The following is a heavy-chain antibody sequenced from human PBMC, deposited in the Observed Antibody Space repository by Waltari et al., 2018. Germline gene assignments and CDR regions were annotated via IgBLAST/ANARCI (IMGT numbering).Heavy chain of an antibody. CDR3: ARDRRDGYNYGNYYYYMDV. D-gene: IGHD5-12*01. V-gene: IGHV4-38-2*02. CDR2: IYHSGST. J-gene: IGHJ6*03. Sequence: QVQLQESGPGLVKPSETLSLTCTVSGYSISSGYYWGWIRQPPGKGLEWIGSIYHSGSTYYNPSLKSRVTISVDTSKNQFSLKLSSVTAADTAVYYCARDRRDGYNYGNYYYYMDVWGKGTTVTVPS. CDR1: GYSISSGYY.